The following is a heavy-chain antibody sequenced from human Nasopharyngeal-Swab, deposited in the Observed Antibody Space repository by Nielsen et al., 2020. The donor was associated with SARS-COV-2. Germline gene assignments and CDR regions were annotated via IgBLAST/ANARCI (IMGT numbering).Heavy chain of an antibody. D-gene: IGHD3-22*01. CDR2: IYYSGST. CDR3: ARVGLYSLGYDSSGYYPDY. J-gene: IGHJ4*02. CDR1: GGSISSGGYY. Sequence: SETLSLTCTVAGGSISSGGYYWSWIRQHPGKGLEWIGYIYYSGSTYYNPFLKSRVTISVDTSKNQFSLKLSSVTAADTAVYYCARVGLYSLGYDSSGYYPDYWGQGTLVTVSS. V-gene: IGHV4-31*03.